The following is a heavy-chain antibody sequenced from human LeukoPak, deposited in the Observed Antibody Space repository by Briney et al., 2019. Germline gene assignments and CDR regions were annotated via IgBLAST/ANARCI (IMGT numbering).Heavy chain of an antibody. V-gene: IGHV3-30*18. Sequence: QAGGSLRLSCAASGFTFSSYGMHWVRQAPGKGLEWVAVISYDGSNKYYADSVKGRFTISRDNAENSLYLQMNSLRAEDTAVYYCAKDSYSKGDFWGQGVLVTVSS. CDR2: ISYDGSNK. D-gene: IGHD6-13*01. J-gene: IGHJ4*02. CDR1: GFTFSSYG. CDR3: AKDSYSKGDF.